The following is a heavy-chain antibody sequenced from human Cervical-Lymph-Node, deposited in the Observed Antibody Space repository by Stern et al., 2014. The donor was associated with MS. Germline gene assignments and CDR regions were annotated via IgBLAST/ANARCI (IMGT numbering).Heavy chain of an antibody. J-gene: IGHJ4*02. Sequence: VQLVESGAEVKKPGSSVKVSCTASGGSFTNNVVSWVRQAPGQGLEWMGGTIPIFGKAIYAKKFQGRVTITAAESPRATYMALSSLRSEDTAVYYCARAAYSTSSYNYWGQGTVVTVSA. V-gene: IGHV1-69*01. CDR3: ARAAYSTSSYNY. D-gene: IGHD2/OR15-2a*01. CDR2: TIPIFGKA. CDR1: GGSFTNNV.